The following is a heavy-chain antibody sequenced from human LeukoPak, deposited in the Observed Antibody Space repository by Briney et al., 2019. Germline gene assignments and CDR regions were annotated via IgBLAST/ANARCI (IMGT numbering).Heavy chain of an antibody. CDR3: ARDADYGVTGTLFDY. V-gene: IGHV3-48*03. CDR1: GFTFSSYE. D-gene: IGHD4-17*01. J-gene: IGHJ4*02. Sequence: GGSLRLSCAASGFTFSSYEMNWVRQAPGKGLEWVSHISSSGSTIYYADSVKGRFTISRDNAKNSLYLQMNSLRAEDTAVYYCARDADYGVTGTLFDYWGQGTLVTVSS. CDR2: ISSSGSTI.